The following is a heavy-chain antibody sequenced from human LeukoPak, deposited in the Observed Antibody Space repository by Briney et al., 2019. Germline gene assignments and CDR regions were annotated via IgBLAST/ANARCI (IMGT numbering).Heavy chain of an antibody. D-gene: IGHD3-22*01. CDR3: ARPYYYDSRIDP. V-gene: IGHV4-30-4*01. Sequence: SQTLSLTCTVSGGSISSGDYYWSWIRQPPGKGLEWIAYMYYSGSTYYNPSLKSRVTMSADTSKNQLSLKLSSVTAADTAVYYCARPYYYDSRIDPWGQGILVTVFS. CDR2: MYYSGST. J-gene: IGHJ5*02. CDR1: GGSISSGDYY.